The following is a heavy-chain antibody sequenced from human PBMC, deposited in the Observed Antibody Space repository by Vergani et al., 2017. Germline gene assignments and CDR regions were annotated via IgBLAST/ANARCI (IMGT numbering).Heavy chain of an antibody. V-gene: IGHV1-69*01. D-gene: IGHD3-10*01. CDR2: IIPIFGTA. J-gene: IGHJ6*02. CDR1: GGTFSSYA. CDR3: ARVTTMVRGVIYRPYYYYGMDV. Sequence: QVQLVQSGAEVKKPGSSVKVSCKASGGTFSSYAISWVRQAPGQGLEWMGGIIPIFGTANYAQKFQGRVTITADESTSTAYMELSSLRSEDTAVYYCARVTTMVRGVIYRPYYYYGMDVWGQGTTVTVSS.